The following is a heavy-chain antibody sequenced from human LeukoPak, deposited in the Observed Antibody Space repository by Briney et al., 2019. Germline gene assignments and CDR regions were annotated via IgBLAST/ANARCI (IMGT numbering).Heavy chain of an antibody. D-gene: IGHD2-15*01. J-gene: IGHJ2*01. CDR3: AHSYRAPQCRGGRCYHSDL. Sequence: SGPTLVNPAETLTLTCTFSGFSVNTNGVGVGWIRQPPGKALDWLGIIFWDDTKRYSPSLKSRLSITKDAPKNQVVLTMTNMDPVDTATYYGAHSYRAPQCRGGRCYHSDLWGRGTLASVPT. V-gene: IGHV2-5*02. CDR2: IFWDDTK. CDR1: GFSVNTNGVG.